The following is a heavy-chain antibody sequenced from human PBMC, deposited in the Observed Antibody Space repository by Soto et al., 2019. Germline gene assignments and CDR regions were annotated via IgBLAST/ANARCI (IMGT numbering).Heavy chain of an antibody. Sequence: GGSLRLSCAASGFTFSSYAMSWVRQAPGKGLEWVAVISYDGSNKYYADSVKGRFTISRDNSKNTLYLQMNSLRAEDTAVYYCARASTLYVRHDYWGQGTLVTVSS. CDR3: ARASTLYVRHDY. CDR2: ISYDGSNK. CDR1: GFTFSSYA. V-gene: IGHV3-30-3*01. J-gene: IGHJ4*02. D-gene: IGHD3-10*02.